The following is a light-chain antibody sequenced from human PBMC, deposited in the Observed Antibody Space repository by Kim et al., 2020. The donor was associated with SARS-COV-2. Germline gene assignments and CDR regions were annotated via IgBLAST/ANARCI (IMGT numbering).Light chain of an antibody. J-gene: IGLJ2*01. CDR1: NIGSKS. CDR3: QVWDSSSYHPVV. Sequence: SYELTQPPSVSVAPGKTARITCGGKNIGSKSVHWYQQKPGQAPVLVVYDDSDRPSGVPERFSGSKSGNTATLTISRVEAGDEADYYCQVWDSSSYHPVVFGGGTQLTVL. V-gene: IGLV3-21*03. CDR2: DDS.